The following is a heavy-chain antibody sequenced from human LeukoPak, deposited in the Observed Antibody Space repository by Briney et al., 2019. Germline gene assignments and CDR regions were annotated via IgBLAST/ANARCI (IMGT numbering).Heavy chain of an antibody. Sequence: PGGSLRLSCAASGFNFSSYAMHWVRQAPGEGLEWVGLISYGGIDKSYADSVKGRFTISRDSSKRTLYLQMNSLRAEDRAMYYCARHGYNYGFDYWGQGTLVTVSS. J-gene: IGHJ4*02. CDR1: GFNFSSYA. D-gene: IGHD5-24*01. CDR3: ARHGYNYGFDY. CDR2: ISYGGIDK. V-gene: IGHV3-30*04.